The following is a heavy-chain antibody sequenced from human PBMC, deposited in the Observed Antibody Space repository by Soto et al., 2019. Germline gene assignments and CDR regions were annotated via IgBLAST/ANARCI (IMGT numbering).Heavy chain of an antibody. D-gene: IGHD4-4*01. V-gene: IGHV1-69*04. CDR3: ARDSLPDPYSNYNHFDY. J-gene: IGHJ4*02. CDR2: IIPILGIA. CDR1: GGTFSSYT. Sequence: GASVKVSCKSSGGTFSSYTISWVRQAPGQGLEWMGRIIPILGIANYAQKFQGRVTITADKSTSTAYMELSSLRSEDTAVYYCARDSLPDPYSNYNHFDYWGQGTLVTVSS.